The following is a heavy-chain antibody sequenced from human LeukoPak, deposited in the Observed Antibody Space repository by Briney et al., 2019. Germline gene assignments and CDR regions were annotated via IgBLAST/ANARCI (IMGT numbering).Heavy chain of an antibody. J-gene: IGHJ4*02. V-gene: IGHV4-30-4*01. CDR2: IYYSGST. CDR1: GGSISSGDYY. Sequence: PSQTLSLTCTVSGGSISSGDYYWSWIRQPPGKGLEWIRYIYYSGSTYYNPSLKSRVTISVDTSKNQFSLKLSSVTAADTAVYYCARVQFYYYDSSGYSMGWGQGTLVTVSS. D-gene: IGHD3-22*01. CDR3: ARVQFYYYDSSGYSMG.